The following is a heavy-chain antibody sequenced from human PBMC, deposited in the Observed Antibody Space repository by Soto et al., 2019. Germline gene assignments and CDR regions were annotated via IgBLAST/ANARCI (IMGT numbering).Heavy chain of an antibody. V-gene: IGHV1-2*02. D-gene: IGHD2-2*01. Sequence: QVQLVQSGAEVKKPGASVKVSCKASGYTFTGYYMHWVRQAPGQGLEWMGWINPNSGGTNYAQKFQGRVTMTRDPSISTAYMELSRLRSDDTAVYYCARVSPYCSSTSCRSRRYFDLWGRGTLVTVSS. CDR3: ARVSPYCSSTSCRSRRYFDL. CDR2: INPNSGGT. CDR1: GYTFTGYY. J-gene: IGHJ2*01.